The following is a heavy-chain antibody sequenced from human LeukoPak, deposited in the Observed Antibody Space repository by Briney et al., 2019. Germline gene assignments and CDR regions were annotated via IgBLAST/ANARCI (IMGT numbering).Heavy chain of an antibody. CDR1: GGTFSSYA. J-gene: IGHJ4*02. D-gene: IGHD6-19*01. V-gene: IGHV1-69*13. CDR3: ARHPGIAVAGLDY. Sequence: ASVKVSCKAPGGTFSSYAISWVRQAPGQGLEWMGGIIPIFGTANYAQKFQGRVTITADESTSTAYMELSSLRSEDTAVYYCARHPGIAVAGLDYWGQGTLVTVSS. CDR2: IIPIFGTA.